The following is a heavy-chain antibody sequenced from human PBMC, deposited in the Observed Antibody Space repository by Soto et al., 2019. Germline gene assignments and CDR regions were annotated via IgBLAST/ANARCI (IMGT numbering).Heavy chain of an antibody. Sequence: GGSLRLSCAASGFTFSSYGMHWVRQAPGKGLEWVAVISYDGSNKYYADSVKGRFTISRDNSKNTLYLQMNSLRAEDTAVYYCAKDRGQITIFGVVIRPKNYYYGMDVWGQGTTVTVSS. CDR1: GFTFSSYG. D-gene: IGHD3-3*01. J-gene: IGHJ6*02. V-gene: IGHV3-30*18. CDR3: AKDRGQITIFGVVIRPKNYYYGMDV. CDR2: ISYDGSNK.